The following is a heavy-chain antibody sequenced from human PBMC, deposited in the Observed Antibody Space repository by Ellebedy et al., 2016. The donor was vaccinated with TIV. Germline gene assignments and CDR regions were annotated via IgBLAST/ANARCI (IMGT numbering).Heavy chain of an antibody. D-gene: IGHD5-12*01. Sequence: GGSLRLXXAASGFTVSNNYMSWARQLPGKGLEWVSVIYSGGSTYYADSVKGRFTISRDNSKNTLFLQMNSLRAEDTAVYYCASGPTSWGQGTLVTVSS. V-gene: IGHV3-53*01. CDR1: GFTVSNNY. CDR2: IYSGGST. CDR3: ASGPTS. J-gene: IGHJ4*02.